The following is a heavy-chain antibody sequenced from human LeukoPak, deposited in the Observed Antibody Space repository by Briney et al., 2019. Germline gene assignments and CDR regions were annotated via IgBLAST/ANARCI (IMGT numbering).Heavy chain of an antibody. CDR1: GFTFSSYA. J-gene: IGHJ4*02. V-gene: IGHV3-23*01. CDR3: ARDLSKGITIFGVVITSFDY. D-gene: IGHD3-3*01. Sequence: GGSLRLSCAASGFTFSSYAMSWVRQAPGKGLEWVSAISGSGGSTYYADSVKGRFTISRDNSKNTLYLQMNSLRAEDTAVYYCARDLSKGITIFGVVITSFDYWGQGTLVTVSS. CDR2: ISGSGGST.